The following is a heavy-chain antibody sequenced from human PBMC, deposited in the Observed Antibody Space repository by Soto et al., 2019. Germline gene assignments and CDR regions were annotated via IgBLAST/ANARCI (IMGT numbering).Heavy chain of an antibody. CDR3: ARGGPVCSSNGVCYGYYYYYMDV. CDR2: IKQDGSEK. V-gene: IGHV3-7*01. CDR1: GFTFSSHW. Sequence: GGSLRLSCAASGFTFSSHWMSWVRQAPGKGLEWVANIKQDGSEKYYVDSVKGRFTVSRDNAKSSLYLQMDSLRAEDTALYYCARGGPVCSSNGVCYGYYYYYMDVWGKGTTVTVSS. J-gene: IGHJ6*03. D-gene: IGHD2-8*01.